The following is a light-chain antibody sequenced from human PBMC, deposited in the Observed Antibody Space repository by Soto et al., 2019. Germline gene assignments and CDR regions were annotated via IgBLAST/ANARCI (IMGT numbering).Light chain of an antibody. V-gene: IGLV4-69*01. CDR2: VNSDGSH. CDR3: QTWDTGIQV. CDR1: SGHSNYA. Sequence: QPVLTQSPSASASLGASVKFTCTLNSGHSNYAIAWHQQRPEKGPRYLMKVNSDGSHNKGDGIADRFSGSSSGAERYLSISSLQSEDEADYYCQTWDTGIQVFGGGTKLTV. J-gene: IGLJ3*02.